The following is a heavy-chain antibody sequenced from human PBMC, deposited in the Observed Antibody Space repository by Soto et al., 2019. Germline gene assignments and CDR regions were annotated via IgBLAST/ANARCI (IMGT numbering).Heavy chain of an antibody. V-gene: IGHV1-8*01. CDR2: MNPNSGDT. CDR1: GYTFTTYD. Sequence: QVQLVQSGAEVKKPGASVKVSCKATGYTFTTYDINWVRQATGQGLEWMGWMNPNSGDTGYAQKFQGRVTMTRDTSISTAYMELSTLTSEDTAVYYCVRGLEWLRNCWGQGTLVTVSS. J-gene: IGHJ4*02. CDR3: VRGLEWLRNC. D-gene: IGHD5-12*01.